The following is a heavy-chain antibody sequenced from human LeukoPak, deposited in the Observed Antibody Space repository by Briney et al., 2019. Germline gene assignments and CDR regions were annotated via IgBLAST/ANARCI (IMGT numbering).Heavy chain of an antibody. D-gene: IGHD1-26*01. Sequence: GASVTVSFKASGYTFTNYGISWVRQAPGQGLEWMGWISAYNGNTNYAQKLQGRVTMTTDTSTSTAYMELRSLRSDDTAVYYCARDKIYSGSYYLHAYWGQGTLVTVSS. CDR1: GYTFTNYG. J-gene: IGHJ4*02. CDR2: ISAYNGNT. CDR3: ARDKIYSGSYYLHAY. V-gene: IGHV1-18*01.